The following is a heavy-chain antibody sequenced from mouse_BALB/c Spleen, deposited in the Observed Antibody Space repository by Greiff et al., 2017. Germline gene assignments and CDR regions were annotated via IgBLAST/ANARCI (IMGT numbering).Heavy chain of an antibody. CDR3: AREARAGAMDY. CDR1: GYSITSDYA. J-gene: IGHJ4*01. CDR2: ISYSGST. V-gene: IGHV3-2*02. Sequence: VQLQQSGPGLVKPSQSLSLTCTVTGYSITSDYAWNWIRQFPGNKLEWMGYISYSGSTSYNPSLKSRISITRDTSKNQFFLQLNSVTTEDTATYYCAREARAGAMDYWGQGTSVTVSS. D-gene: IGHD3-1*01.